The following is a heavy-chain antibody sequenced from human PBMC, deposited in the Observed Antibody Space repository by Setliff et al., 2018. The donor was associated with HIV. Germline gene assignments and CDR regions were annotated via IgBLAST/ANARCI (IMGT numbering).Heavy chain of an antibody. Sequence: LSLTCTVSGDSISTDYWTWIRQPPGKGLEWIGYINNSASTSYNPSLKSRVTTSVDTSKNQFSLKLSSVTAADTAVYYCARHSPSDYWGQGTLVTVSS. CDR1: GDSISTDY. V-gene: IGHV4-59*08. J-gene: IGHJ4*02. CDR2: INNSAST. CDR3: ARHSPSDY.